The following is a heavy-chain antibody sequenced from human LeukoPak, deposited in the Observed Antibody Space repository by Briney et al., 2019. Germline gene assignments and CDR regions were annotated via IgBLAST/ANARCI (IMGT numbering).Heavy chain of an antibody. V-gene: IGHV3-53*01. CDR3: ARDARIAVAGYHYYYYGMDV. D-gene: IGHD6-19*01. J-gene: IGHJ6*02. CDR2: IYSGGST. CDR1: GFTVSSNY. Sequence: GGSLRLSCAASGFTVSSNYMSWVRQAPGKGLEWVSVIYSGGSTYYADSVKGRFTISRDNSKNTLYLQMNSLRAEDTAVYYCARDARIAVAGYHYYYYGMDVWGQGTTVTVSS.